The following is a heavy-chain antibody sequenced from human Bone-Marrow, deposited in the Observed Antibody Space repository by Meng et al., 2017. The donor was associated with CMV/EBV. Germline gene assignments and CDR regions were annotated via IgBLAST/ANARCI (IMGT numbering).Heavy chain of an antibody. D-gene: IGHD3-22*01. CDR3: ARLSSNYYDSSGRNWFDP. J-gene: IGHJ5*02. CDR2: VSYDGRNK. V-gene: IGHV3-30*04. CDR1: GFTFSSYA. Sequence: GGSLRLSCAASGFTFSSYAMHWVRQAPGKGLEWVAVVSYDGRNKHYADSVKGRFTISRDNSKNTLYLQMNSLRPEDTAVYYCARLSSNYYDSSGRNWFDPWGQGTLVTVSS.